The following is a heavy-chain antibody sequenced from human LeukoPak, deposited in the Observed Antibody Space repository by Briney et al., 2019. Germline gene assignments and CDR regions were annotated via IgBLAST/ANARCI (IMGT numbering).Heavy chain of an antibody. D-gene: IGHD3-10*01. CDR1: GGSISSFY. V-gene: IGHV4-59*08. J-gene: IGHJ4*02. CDR2: IYYTGST. CDR3: VRQGYYGAGSLDS. Sequence: PSETLSLTCTVSGGSISSFYWTWIRQPPGKGLEWIGYIYYTGSTTYNPSLKSRVTISIDTSKNQFSLKLTSVTAADTAVYYCVRQGYYGAGSLDSWGQGTLVTVSS.